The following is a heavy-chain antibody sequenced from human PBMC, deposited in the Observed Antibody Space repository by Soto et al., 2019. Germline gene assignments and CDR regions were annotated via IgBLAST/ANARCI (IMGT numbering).Heavy chain of an antibody. Sequence: SETLSLTCAVYGGSFSGHSWTWIRQSPGKGLEWIGDINHSGRVNYSPSLKSRVTISLDASKNQFPLTLSAVTAADTAMYYCSTRAYDTNGYYRFDPWGQGTLVTVSS. CDR1: GGSFSGHS. D-gene: IGHD3-22*01. CDR2: INHSGRV. V-gene: IGHV4-34*01. CDR3: STRAYDTNGYYRFDP. J-gene: IGHJ5*01.